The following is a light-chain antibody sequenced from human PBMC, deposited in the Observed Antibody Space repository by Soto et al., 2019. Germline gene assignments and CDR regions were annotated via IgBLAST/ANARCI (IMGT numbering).Light chain of an antibody. CDR3: CSYAGSSTPYV. Sequence: HSALTQPASVSGSPGQSITISCTGTSSDVGSYNLVSWYQQHPGKAPKLMIYEGSKRPSGVSNRFSGSKSGNTASLTISGLQAEDEADYYCCSYAGSSTPYVFGTGTTLTVL. CDR1: SSDVGSYNL. J-gene: IGLJ1*01. CDR2: EGS. V-gene: IGLV2-23*01.